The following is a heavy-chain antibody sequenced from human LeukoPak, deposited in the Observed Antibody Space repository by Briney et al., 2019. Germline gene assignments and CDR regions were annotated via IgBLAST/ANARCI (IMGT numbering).Heavy chain of an antibody. Sequence: SVKVSCKASGGTFSIYAISWVRQAPGQGLEWMGGIIPIFGTANYAQMFQGRVTITADESTSKAYMELSSLRSEDTAVYYCAGALGRFWNFDYWGQGTLVTVSS. CDR1: GGTFSIYA. V-gene: IGHV1-69*13. D-gene: IGHD3-3*01. CDR3: AGALGRFWNFDY. CDR2: IIPIFGTA. J-gene: IGHJ4*02.